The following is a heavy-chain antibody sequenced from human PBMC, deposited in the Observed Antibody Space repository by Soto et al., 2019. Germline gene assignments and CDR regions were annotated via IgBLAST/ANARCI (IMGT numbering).Heavy chain of an antibody. CDR2: ISATGVPT. CDR3: AKDRTPPLSLAPSSQAIKNLLVGQCFDS. Sequence: EVELLESGGGLVQPGGSLRLSCAASGFAFHTHALSWVRQAPGKGLEWVSGISATGVPTYYADSVKGRFAISRDNSKNTVTLQMNSLRAEDTAFYYCAKDRTPPLSLAPSSQAIKNLLVGQCFDSWGQGTLVTVSS. J-gene: IGHJ4*02. CDR1: GFAFHTHA. D-gene: IGHD2-8*02. V-gene: IGHV3-23*01.